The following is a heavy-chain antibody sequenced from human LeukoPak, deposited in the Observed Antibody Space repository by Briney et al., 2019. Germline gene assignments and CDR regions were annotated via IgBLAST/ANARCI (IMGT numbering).Heavy chain of an antibody. J-gene: IGHJ6*01. CDR1: GGSISSYY. CDR3: ARDRGSLGDYYYGMDV. V-gene: IGHV4-59*01. D-gene: IGHD1-26*01. CDR2: IYYSGST. Sequence: SETLSLTCTVSGGSISSYYWSWLRQPPGKGLEWIGYIYYSGSTNYNPSLKSRVTLSVDTSKNQFSLKLNHVAAPDPAVYYCARDRGSLGDYYYGMDVWGEGATVSDSS.